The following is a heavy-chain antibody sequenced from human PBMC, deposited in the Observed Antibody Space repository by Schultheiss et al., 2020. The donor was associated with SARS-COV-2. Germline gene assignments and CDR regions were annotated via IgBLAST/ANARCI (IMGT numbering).Heavy chain of an antibody. D-gene: IGHD2-2*01. J-gene: IGHJ6*02. CDR2: IYYRGRT. Sequence: SETLSLTCTVSGGSISSGDYYWSWIRQPPGKGLEWIGYIYYRGRTHYNPSLKTPVAITIDTSKNQFSLKLSSVTAADTAVYYCARGGYCSSTSCSIAGYYYYYGMDVWGQGTTVTVSS. CDR3: ARGGYCSSTSCSIAGYYYYYGMDV. V-gene: IGHV4-30-4*01. CDR1: GGSISSGDYY.